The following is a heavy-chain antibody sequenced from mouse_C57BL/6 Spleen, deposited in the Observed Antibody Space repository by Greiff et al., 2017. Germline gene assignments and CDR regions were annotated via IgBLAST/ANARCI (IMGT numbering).Heavy chain of an antibody. J-gene: IGHJ2*01. V-gene: IGHV1-80*01. CDR2: IYPGDGDT. D-gene: IGHD1-1*01. CDR1: GYAFSSYW. CDR3: ARSYYGSRHCDY. Sequence: QVQLQQSGAELVKPGASVKISCKASGYAFSSYWKNWVKQRPGKGLEGIGQIYPGDGDTNYNGKFKGKATLTADKSSSTAYMQLSSLTSEDSAVYVCARSYYGSRHCDYWGQGTTLTVSS.